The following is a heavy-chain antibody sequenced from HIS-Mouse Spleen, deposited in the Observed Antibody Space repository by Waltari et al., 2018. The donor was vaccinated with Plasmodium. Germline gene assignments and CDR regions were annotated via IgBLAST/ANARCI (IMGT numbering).Heavy chain of an antibody. Sequence: EVQLVESGGGLVQPGGSLRLSCAASGFTFSSYDMHWVRQATGKGLEVVSGIGTAGDTYYPGSVKGRFTIARENAKNSLYLQMNSLRAGDTAVYYCARGPTYSSSYYFDYWGQGTLVTVSS. CDR3: ARGPTYSSSYYFDY. D-gene: IGHD6-6*01. V-gene: IGHV3-13*01. J-gene: IGHJ4*02. CDR1: GFTFSSYD. CDR2: IGTAGDT.